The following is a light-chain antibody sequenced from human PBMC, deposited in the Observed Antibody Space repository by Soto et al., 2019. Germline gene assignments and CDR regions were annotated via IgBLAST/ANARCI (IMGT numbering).Light chain of an antibody. J-gene: IGLJ3*02. CDR2: EVS. Sequence: QSALTQPPSASGSPGQSVTIFCTGTSSDVGAYNYVSWYQQHPGKAPKLMIYEVSKRPSGVPARFSGSKSGNRASLTVSGLQADDEADYYCSSSAGRSKRVFGGGTKLTVL. CDR1: SSDVGAYNY. V-gene: IGLV2-8*01. CDR3: SSSAGRSKRV.